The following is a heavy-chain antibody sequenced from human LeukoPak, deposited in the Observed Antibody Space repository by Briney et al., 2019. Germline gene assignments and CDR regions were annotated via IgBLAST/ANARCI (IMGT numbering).Heavy chain of an antibody. D-gene: IGHD2-2*01. CDR1: GFTFSGYE. V-gene: IGHV3-48*03. J-gene: IGHJ4*02. CDR2: MTGSGRTI. CDR3: ARDRRVPLDY. Sequence: AGGSLRLSCAAFGFTFSGYEMNWVRQAPGKGLEWVSYMTGSGRTILYADSVKGRFTISRDNSKNTLYLQMNSLRAEDTAVYYCARDRRVPLDYWGQGTLVTVSS.